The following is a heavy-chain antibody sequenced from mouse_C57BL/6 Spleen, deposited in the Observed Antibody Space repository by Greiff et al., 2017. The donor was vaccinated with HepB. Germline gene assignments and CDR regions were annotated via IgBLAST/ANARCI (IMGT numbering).Heavy chain of an antibody. CDR3: TREGSTLFDY. Sequence: VQLQQSGAELVRPGASVTLSCKASGYTFTDYEMHWVKQTPVHGLEWIGAIDPETGGTAYNQKFKGKAILTADKSSSTAYMELRSLTSEDSAVYYCTREGSTLFDYWGQGTTLTVSS. J-gene: IGHJ2*01. V-gene: IGHV1-15*01. CDR1: GYTFTDYE. D-gene: IGHD1-1*01. CDR2: IDPETGGT.